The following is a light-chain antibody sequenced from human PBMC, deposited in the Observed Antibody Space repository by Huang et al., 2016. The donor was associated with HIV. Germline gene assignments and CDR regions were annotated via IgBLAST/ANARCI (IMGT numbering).Light chain of an antibody. CDR1: QILNKF. CDR3: QQRSNSLT. CDR2: DAS. Sequence: EIVLTQSPDTLSLSPGQQATLSCRASQILNKFFNWYQHEPGQAPRLLFYDASNRAAGIPARFNGSGSGTDFTLTITSLKPEDFAIYYCQQRSNSLTFGGGTKVEIK. V-gene: IGKV3-11*01. J-gene: IGKJ4*02.